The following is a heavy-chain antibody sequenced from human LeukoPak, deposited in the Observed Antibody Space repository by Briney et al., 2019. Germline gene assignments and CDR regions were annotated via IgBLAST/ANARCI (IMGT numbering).Heavy chain of an antibody. CDR1: GYTFTSHG. J-gene: IGHJ5*02. V-gene: IGHV1-18*01. CDR2: VSGYNGNT. D-gene: IGHD5-12*01. Sequence: ASVKVSCKTSGYTFTSHGINWLRQAPGQGLEWMGWVSGYNGNTDYAQKFQGRVTMTTDRSTNTAYMELSSLRSEDTAVYYCARGFSVEWLRPFDPWGQGTLVTVSS. CDR3: ARGFSVEWLRPFDP.